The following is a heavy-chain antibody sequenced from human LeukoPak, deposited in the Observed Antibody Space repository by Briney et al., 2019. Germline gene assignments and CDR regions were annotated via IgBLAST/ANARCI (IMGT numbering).Heavy chain of an antibody. CDR2: IYPCDSDI. CDR3: ARGGHLFQDAFDI. V-gene: IGHV5-51*01. CDR1: GYSFTIYW. D-gene: IGHD2-15*01. Sequence: GESLKISCKASGYSFTIYWIGWVRQMPGKGLEWMGIIYPCDSDIRHSPSFQGQVTISVDKSISTAYLQWRSLKASDTAMYYCARGGHLFQDAFDIWGQGTMVTVSS. J-gene: IGHJ3*02.